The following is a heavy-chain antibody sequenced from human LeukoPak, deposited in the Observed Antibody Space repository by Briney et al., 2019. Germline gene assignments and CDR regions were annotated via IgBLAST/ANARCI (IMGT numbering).Heavy chain of an antibody. D-gene: IGHD3-10*01. Sequence: GGSLRLSCAALGFTFSSYWIDWVRQAPGKGLVWVSRINGDGSSTSYADSVKGRFTISRDSAKNTLYLQMNSLRAEDTAVYYCSGVGGGGELFDGMDVWGQGTTVTVS. V-gene: IGHV3-74*01. CDR2: INGDGSST. CDR3: SGVGGGGELFDGMDV. CDR1: GFTFSSYW. J-gene: IGHJ6*02.